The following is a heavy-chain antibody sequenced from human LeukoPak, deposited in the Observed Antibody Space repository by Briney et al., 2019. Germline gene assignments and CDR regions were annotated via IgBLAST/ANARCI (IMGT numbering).Heavy chain of an antibody. CDR3: ARDTRSDY. D-gene: IGHD1-26*01. CDR1: GFNFSTYE. CDR2: ISSSSSTI. V-gene: IGHV3-48*03. Sequence: PGGSLRLSCARSGFNFSTYEMNWVRQAPGKGLEWVSYISSSSSTIHYADSVKGRLTISRDNAKNSLYLQMNSLRDEDTAVYYCARDTRSDYWGQGTLVTVSS. J-gene: IGHJ4*02.